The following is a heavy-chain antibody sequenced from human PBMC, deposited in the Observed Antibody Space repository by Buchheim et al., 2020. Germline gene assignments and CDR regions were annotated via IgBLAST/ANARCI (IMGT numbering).Heavy chain of an antibody. Sequence: QVQLQQWGAGLVKPSQTLSLTCAVSGGSISSGGYSWSWIRQPPGKGLEWIGYIYHSGSTYYNPSLKSRVTISVDRSKNQFSLKLSSVTAADTAVYYCASSPDTAMVFNWGQGTL. V-gene: IGHV4-30-2*01. D-gene: IGHD5-18*01. CDR2: IYHSGST. CDR1: GGSISSGGYS. J-gene: IGHJ4*02. CDR3: ASSPDTAMVFN.